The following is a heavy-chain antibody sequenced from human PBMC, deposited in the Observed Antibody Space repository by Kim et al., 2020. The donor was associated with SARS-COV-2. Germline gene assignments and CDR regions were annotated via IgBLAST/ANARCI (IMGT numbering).Heavy chain of an antibody. D-gene: IGHD2-2*01. V-gene: IGHV3-21*01. CDR3: AREGCDSSTSCYYALYY. J-gene: IGHJ4*02. CDR2: ISSSSSYI. CDR1: GFTFSSYS. Sequence: GGSLRLSCAASGFTFSSYSMNWVRQAPGKGLEWVSSISSSSSYIYYADSVKGRFTISRDNAKNSLYLQMNSLRAEDTAVYYCAREGCDSSTSCYYALYYWGQGTLVTVSS.